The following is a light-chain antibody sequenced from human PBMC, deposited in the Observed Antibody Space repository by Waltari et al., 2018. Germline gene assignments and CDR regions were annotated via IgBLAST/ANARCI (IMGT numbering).Light chain of an antibody. Sequence: QSVLTQPPSVSGPPGQRVTISRSGSRSNIGLTPVQWYQKFPGTAPRLLIFATDQRPAGVPDRFSGSKSGTSASLTISGLRSEDEAEYFCASWDDSLGVFGGGTKVTVL. CDR1: RSNIGLTP. CDR3: ASWDDSLGV. CDR2: ATD. J-gene: IGLJ2*01. V-gene: IGLV1-47*01.